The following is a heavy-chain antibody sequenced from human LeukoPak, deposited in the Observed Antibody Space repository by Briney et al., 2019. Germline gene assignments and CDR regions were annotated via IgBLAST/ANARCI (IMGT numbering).Heavy chain of an antibody. V-gene: IGHV1-2*02. D-gene: IGHD6-6*01. Sequence: ASVKVSCKASGYTFTGYYMHWMRQAPGQGLEWMGWINPNSGGTNYAQKFQGRVTMTRDTSISTAYMELSRLRSDDTAVYYCARDRYSSSPQGAPYYYYYGMDVWGQGTTVTVSS. CDR1: GYTFTGYY. J-gene: IGHJ6*02. CDR2: INPNSGGT. CDR3: ARDRYSSSPQGAPYYYYYGMDV.